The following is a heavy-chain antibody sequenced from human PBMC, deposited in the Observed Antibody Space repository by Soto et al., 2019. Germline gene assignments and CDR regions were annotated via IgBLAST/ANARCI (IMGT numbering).Heavy chain of an antibody. CDR3: TRDWGSSPYAFDI. D-gene: IGHD3-16*01. J-gene: IGHJ3*02. CDR2: IRSKAYGGTT. V-gene: IGHV3-49*03. Sequence: GGSLRLSCTASGFTFGDYAMSWFRQAPGKGLEWVGFIRSKAYGGTTEYAASVKGRFTISRDDSKSIAYLQMNSLKTEDTAVYYCTRDWGSSPYAFDIWGQGTMVTVSS. CDR1: GFTFGDYA.